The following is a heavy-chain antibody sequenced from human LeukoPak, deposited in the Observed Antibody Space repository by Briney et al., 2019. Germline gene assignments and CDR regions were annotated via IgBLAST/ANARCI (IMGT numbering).Heavy chain of an antibody. D-gene: IGHD6-19*01. CDR3: ATEQVSGSAWGFDY. CDR2: IHTSGTT. V-gene: IGHV4-4*07. J-gene: IGHJ4*02. CDR1: DGSISRYL. Sequence: PSEPLSLTCAVSDGSISRYLWSWLRQPAGKGVEWLGRIHTSGTTTYSPSFQSRVTMSMDTSKKQISLRLSSVTAADTAVYYCATEQVSGSAWGFDYWGQGSLVTVSS.